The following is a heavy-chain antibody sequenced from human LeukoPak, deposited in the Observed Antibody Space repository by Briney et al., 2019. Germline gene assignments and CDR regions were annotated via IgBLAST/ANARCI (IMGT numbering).Heavy chain of an antibody. V-gene: IGHV3-13*01. CDR2: IGTAGDT. CDR1: GFTFGDYT. Sequence: PGGSLRLSCTASGFTFGDYTMNWFRQAPGKGLEWVSAIGTAGDTYYPGSVKGRFTISRENAKNSLYLQMNSLRAEDTAVYYCARLGEQHLDYWGQGTLVTVSS. J-gene: IGHJ4*02. D-gene: IGHD6-13*01. CDR3: ARLGEQHLDY.